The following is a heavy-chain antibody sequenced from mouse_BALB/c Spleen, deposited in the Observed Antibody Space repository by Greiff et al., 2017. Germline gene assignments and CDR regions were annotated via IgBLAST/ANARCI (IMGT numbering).Heavy chain of an antibody. D-gene: IGHD2-14*01. Sequence: EVQLQESGTVLARPGASVKMSCKASGYSFTSYWMHWVKQRPGQGLEWIGAIYPGNSDTSYNQKFKGKAKLTAVTSASTAYMELSSLTNEDSAVYYCTRNYRYDEDYFDYWGQGTTLTVSS. V-gene: IGHV1-5*01. CDR3: TRNYRYDEDYFDY. CDR2: IYPGNSDT. CDR1: GYSFTSYW. J-gene: IGHJ2*01.